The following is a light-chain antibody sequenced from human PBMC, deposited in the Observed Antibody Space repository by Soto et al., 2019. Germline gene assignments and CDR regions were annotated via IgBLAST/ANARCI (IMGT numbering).Light chain of an antibody. V-gene: IGKV1-39*01. CDR1: QSTRNN. Sequence: DIQMTQSPSSLSASVGDRVTITCRASQSTRNNLNWYQQKPGKAPNLLIYAASSLPSGVPSRFSGSGSGTDVSLTISSLQPEDFATYYCQQCDSAPFTFGQGTKLEIK. J-gene: IGKJ2*01. CDR3: QQCDSAPFT. CDR2: AAS.